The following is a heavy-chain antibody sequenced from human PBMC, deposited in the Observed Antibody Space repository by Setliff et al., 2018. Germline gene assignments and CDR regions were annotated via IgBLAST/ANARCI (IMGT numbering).Heavy chain of an antibody. D-gene: IGHD3-3*01. CDR3: AKTHSIIKIFGVVSLLYHMDV. V-gene: IGHV4-61*05. J-gene: IGHJ6*03. CDR2: IFYIGRS. CDR1: DDSITSSNYS. Sequence: KPSETLSLTCTVSDDSITSSNYSLAWVRQPPGKALEWIGNIFYIGRSHSNPSLKSRLTMSVDKTKNQFSLNLTSVTAADTAVYYCAKTHSIIKIFGVVSLLYHMDVWGTGTTVTVSS.